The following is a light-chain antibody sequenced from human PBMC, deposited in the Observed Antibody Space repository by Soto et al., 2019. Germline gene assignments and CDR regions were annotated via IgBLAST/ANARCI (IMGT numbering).Light chain of an antibody. CDR3: CSYAGSSLV. CDR1: SGDIGGYNY. J-gene: IGLJ2*01. Sequence: QSVLTQPRSVSGSPGQSLTISCTGASGDIGGYNYVSWYQHHPGKAPKLIIFDVNKRPSGVPDRFSGSKSGNTASLTISGLQPEDEADYYCCSYAGSSLVFGGGTKLTVL. V-gene: IGLV2-11*01. CDR2: DVN.